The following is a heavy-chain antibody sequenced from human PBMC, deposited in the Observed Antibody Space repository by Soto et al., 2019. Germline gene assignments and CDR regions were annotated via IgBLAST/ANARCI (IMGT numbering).Heavy chain of an antibody. CDR2: ISNNGKSI. CDR1: GFTFRDYG. CDR3: ATDTYSGKNDC. J-gene: IGHJ4*02. D-gene: IGHD1-1*01. V-gene: IGHV3-48*02. Sequence: GGSMRLSWAASGFTFRDYGTNWVSQAPGKGLEWVSYISNNGKSIYYADSVKGRFIISRDNAENSLYLQMNSPRDEDTAVYYCATDTYSGKNDCWGQGTLVTVSS.